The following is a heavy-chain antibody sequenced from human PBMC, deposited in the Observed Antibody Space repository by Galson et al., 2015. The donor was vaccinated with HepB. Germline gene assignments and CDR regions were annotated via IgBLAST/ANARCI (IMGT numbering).Heavy chain of an antibody. V-gene: IGHV2-5*01. D-gene: IGHD5-12*01. CDR1: GFSLSTSGVG. CDR3: AHRASSGYPNAYDI. Sequence: PALVKPTQTLTLTCTFSGFSLSTSGVGVGWIRQPPGKALEWLALIYGNDDKRYSPSLKSGLTITKDTSKNQVVLTMTNMDPVDIATYYCAHRASSGYPNAYDIWGQGTMVTVSS. CDR2: IYGNDDK. J-gene: IGHJ3*02.